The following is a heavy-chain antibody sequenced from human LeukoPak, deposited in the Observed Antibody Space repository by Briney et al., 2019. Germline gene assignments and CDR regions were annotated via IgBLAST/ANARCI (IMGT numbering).Heavy chain of an antibody. J-gene: IGHJ4*02. Sequence: GGSLRLSCAASGFTFSSFAMSWVRQAPGKGLEWVSTISGSGGGTWYADSVKGRFAISRDNSKNTLYLQMNGLSAEDTAVYYCAKDMIGGYCSGGACYRPPSIWGQGTLVSVSS. D-gene: IGHD2-15*01. CDR1: GFTFSSFA. CDR3: AKDMIGGYCSGGACYRPPSI. CDR2: ISGSGGGT. V-gene: IGHV3-23*01.